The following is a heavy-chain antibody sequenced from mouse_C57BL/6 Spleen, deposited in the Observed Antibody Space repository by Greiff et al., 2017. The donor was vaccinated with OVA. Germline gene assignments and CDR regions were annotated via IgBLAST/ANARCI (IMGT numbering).Heavy chain of an antibody. CDR3: ARREAYYYGSSPY. D-gene: IGHD1-1*01. Sequence: QVQLQQPGAELVKPGASVKLSCKASGYTFTSYWMQWVKQRPGQGLAWIGEIDPSASYTNYNQKFKGKATLTVDTSSSTAYMQLSSRTSEDSAVDYCARREAYYYGSSPYWGQGTTLTVSS. J-gene: IGHJ2*01. CDR2: IDPSASYT. V-gene: IGHV1-50*01. CDR1: GYTFTSYW.